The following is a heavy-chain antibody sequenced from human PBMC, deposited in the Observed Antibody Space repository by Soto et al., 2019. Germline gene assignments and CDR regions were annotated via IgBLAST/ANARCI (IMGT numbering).Heavy chain of an antibody. J-gene: IGHJ4*02. CDR1: GGSISSGGYY. CDR3: ARATAAAGHFDY. CDR2: IYYSGST. D-gene: IGHD6-13*01. V-gene: IGHV4-31*03. Sequence: PSETLSLTCTVSGGSISSGGYYWSWIRQHPRKGLAWIGYIYYSGSTYYNPSLKSRVTIAVDTSKNQFSLKLSSVTAADTAVYYCARATAAAGHFDYWGAGNLLTVSS.